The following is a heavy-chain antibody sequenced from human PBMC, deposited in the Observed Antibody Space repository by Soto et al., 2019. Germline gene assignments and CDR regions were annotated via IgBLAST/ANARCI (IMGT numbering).Heavy chain of an antibody. CDR1: GYSFTSYW. J-gene: IGHJ6*02. Sequence: GESLKISCKGSGYSFTSYWISWVRQMPGKGLEWMGRIDPSDSYTNYSPSFQGHVTISADKSISTAYLQWSSLKASGTAIYYCASSPRGYCSSTSCRELGNYYGMDVWGQGTTVTVSS. CDR3: ASSPRGYCSSTSCRELGNYYGMDV. V-gene: IGHV5-10-1*01. CDR2: IDPSDSYT. D-gene: IGHD2-2*01.